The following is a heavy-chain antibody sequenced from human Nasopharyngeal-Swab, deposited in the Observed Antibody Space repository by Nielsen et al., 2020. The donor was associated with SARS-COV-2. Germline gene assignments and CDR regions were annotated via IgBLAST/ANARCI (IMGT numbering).Heavy chain of an antibody. CDR1: GYTFANYG. CDR3: ARGRNGYNYVNDY. Sequence: ASVKVSCKASGYTFANYGVSWVRQATGQGLEWMGWMNPRSGNTGYGQKFQGRVTMTRDTSIGTVYMELSSLRSEDTAVYYCARGRNGYNYVNDYWGQGTLVTVSS. V-gene: IGHV1-8*02. D-gene: IGHD5-24*01. J-gene: IGHJ4*02. CDR2: MNPRSGNT.